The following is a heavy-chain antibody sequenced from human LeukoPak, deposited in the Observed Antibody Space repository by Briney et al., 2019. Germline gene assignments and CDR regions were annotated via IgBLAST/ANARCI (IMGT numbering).Heavy chain of an antibody. CDR1: GYTFTIYY. V-gene: IGHV1-46*01. D-gene: IGHD4-11*01. CDR3: ARRETDYSNYNWFDP. Sequence: ASVKVSCTASGYTFTIYYMHWVRQAPGQGLEWMGIINPSGGSTSYAQKFQGRVTMTRDTSTSTVYMELSSLRSEDTAVYYCARRETDYSNYNWFDPWGQGTLVTVSS. J-gene: IGHJ5*02. CDR2: INPSGGST.